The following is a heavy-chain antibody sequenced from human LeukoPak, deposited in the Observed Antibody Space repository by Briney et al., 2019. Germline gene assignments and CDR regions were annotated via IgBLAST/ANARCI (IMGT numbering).Heavy chain of an antibody. CDR2: IYYSGST. CDR3: ARAKIGDWFDP. D-gene: IGHD3-10*01. CDR1: GGSISSSSYY. Sequence: PSETLSLTCTVSGGSISSSSYYWGWIRQHPGKGLEWIGYIYYSGSTYYNPSLKSRVTISVDMSKNQFSLKLSSVTAADTAVYYCARAKIGDWFDPWGQGTLVTVSS. V-gene: IGHV4-31*03. J-gene: IGHJ5*02.